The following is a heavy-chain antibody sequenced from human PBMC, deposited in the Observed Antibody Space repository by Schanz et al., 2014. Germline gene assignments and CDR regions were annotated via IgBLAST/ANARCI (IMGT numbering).Heavy chain of an antibody. CDR2: VRKKEFSDDTE. V-gene: IGHV3-72*01. Sequence: EVELVESGGGLVQPGGSLRLSCAASGFSFSDHAMDWVRQAAGKGLEWVGRVRKKEFSDDTEEYAASVRGRFTISRDDSKNGGKLQMNGLKTEDTAMYYCVREGSTTPVAGLRAFDWLGRFDYWGQGALVTVSS. CDR1: GFSFSDHA. CDR3: VREGSTTPVAGLRAFDWLGRFDY. J-gene: IGHJ4*02. D-gene: IGHD3-9*01.